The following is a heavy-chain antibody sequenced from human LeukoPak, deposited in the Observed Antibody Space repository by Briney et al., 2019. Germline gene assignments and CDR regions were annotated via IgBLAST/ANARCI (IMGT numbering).Heavy chain of an antibody. CDR1: RFTFSSYS. Sequence: GGSLRLSCAASRFTFSSYSMNWVRQAPGKGLEWVSSISSSGSYIYYADSVKGRFTISRDNAKNSLYLQMNSLRAEDTAVYYCASYSSGWADAFDIWGQGTMVTVSS. D-gene: IGHD6-19*01. V-gene: IGHV3-21*01. J-gene: IGHJ3*02. CDR2: ISSSGSYI. CDR3: ASYSSGWADAFDI.